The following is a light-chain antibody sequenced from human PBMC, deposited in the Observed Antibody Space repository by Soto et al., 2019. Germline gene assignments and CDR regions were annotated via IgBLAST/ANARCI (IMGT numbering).Light chain of an antibody. J-gene: IGKJ1*01. V-gene: IGKV3-15*01. CDR1: QSVSSN. Sequence: EIVMTQSPATLSVSPGERATLSCRASQSVSSNLAWYQQKPGQAPRLLIYGASTRAPGISARFSGSGSGTEFTLTISSLQSEDFPGYYFQEYIQWPPGMFGPGTRV. CDR3: QEYIQWPPGM. CDR2: GAS.